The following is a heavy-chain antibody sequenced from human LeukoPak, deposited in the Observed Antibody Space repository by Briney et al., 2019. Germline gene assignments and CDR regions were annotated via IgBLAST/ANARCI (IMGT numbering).Heavy chain of an antibody. V-gene: IGHV3-21*01. Sequence: GGSLRLSCAASGFTFSSYSMNWVRQAPGKGLEWVSSISSSSSYIYYADSVKGRFTISRDNAKNSLYLQMNSLRAGDTAVYYCATKFHYYDSSGYYHWYFDLWGRGTLVTVSS. J-gene: IGHJ2*01. D-gene: IGHD3-22*01. CDR1: GFTFSSYS. CDR2: ISSSSSYI. CDR3: ATKFHYYDSSGYYHWYFDL.